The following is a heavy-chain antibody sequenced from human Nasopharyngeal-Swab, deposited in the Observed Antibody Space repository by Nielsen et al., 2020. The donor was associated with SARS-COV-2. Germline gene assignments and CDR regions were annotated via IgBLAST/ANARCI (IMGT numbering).Heavy chain of an antibody. D-gene: IGHD3-10*01. Sequence: WVRQAPGQGLEWVGIINPSGVTTTYAQKFQGRVTMTRDTSTRAVYMELSSLIYEDTAVYYCARGCATTVVRGVEDWFDPWGQGTLVTVSS. CDR2: INPSGVTT. J-gene: IGHJ5*02. V-gene: IGHV1-46*01. CDR3: ARGCATTVVRGVEDWFDP.